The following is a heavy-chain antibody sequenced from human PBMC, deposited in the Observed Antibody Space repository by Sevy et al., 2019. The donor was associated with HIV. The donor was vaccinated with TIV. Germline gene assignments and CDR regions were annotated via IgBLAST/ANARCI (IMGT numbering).Heavy chain of an antibody. CDR2: IYYSGST. D-gene: IGHD3-10*01. CDR3: ARLRVGTMVRGVVDY. Sequence: SETLSLTCTVSGGSISSSSYYWGWIRQPPGKGLEWIGSIYYSGSTYYNPSLKSRVTISVDTSKNQFSLKLSAVTAAGTAVYYCARLRVGTMVRGVVDYWGQGTLVTVSS. V-gene: IGHV4-39*01. J-gene: IGHJ4*02. CDR1: GGSISSSSYY.